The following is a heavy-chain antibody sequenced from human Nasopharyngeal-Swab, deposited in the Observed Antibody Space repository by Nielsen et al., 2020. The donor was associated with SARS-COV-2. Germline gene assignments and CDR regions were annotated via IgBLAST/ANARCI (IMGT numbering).Heavy chain of an antibody. Sequence: GESLKISCAASGFTFSSYAMSWVRQAPGKGLEWVSAISGSGGSTHYADSVKGRFTISRDNAKNTLYLQMNSLRAEDTAVYYCAIIAAAGTHYWGQGTLVTVSS. J-gene: IGHJ4*02. D-gene: IGHD6-13*01. CDR1: GFTFSSYA. CDR3: AIIAAAGTHY. V-gene: IGHV3-23*01. CDR2: ISGSGGST.